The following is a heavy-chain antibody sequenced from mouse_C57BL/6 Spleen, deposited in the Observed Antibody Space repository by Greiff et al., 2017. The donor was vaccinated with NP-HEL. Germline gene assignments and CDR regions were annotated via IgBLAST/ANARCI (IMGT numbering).Heavy chain of an antibody. CDR2: ISDGGSYT. Sequence: EVQLVESGGGLVKPGGSLKLSCAASGFTFSSYAMSWVRQTPEKRLEWVATISDGGSYTYYPDNVKGRFTISRDNAKNNLYLQMSHLKSEDTAMYYCARDAPSYFDYWGQGTTLTVSS. CDR1: GFTFSSYA. V-gene: IGHV5-4*01. J-gene: IGHJ2*01. CDR3: ARDAPSYFDY.